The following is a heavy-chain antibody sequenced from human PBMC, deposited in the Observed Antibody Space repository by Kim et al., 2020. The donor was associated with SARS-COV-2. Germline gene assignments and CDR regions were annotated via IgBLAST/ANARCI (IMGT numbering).Heavy chain of an antibody. V-gene: IGHV4-34*01. CDR2: INHSGST. J-gene: IGHJ6*02. Sequence: SETLSLTCAVYGGSFSGYYWSWIRQPPGKGLEWIGEINHSGSTNYNPSLKSRVTISVDTSKNQFSLKLSSVTAADTAVYYCARRLKIYYYYGMVVWGQGT. D-gene: IGHD2-21*02. CDR1: GGSFSGYY. CDR3: ARRLKIYYYYGMVV.